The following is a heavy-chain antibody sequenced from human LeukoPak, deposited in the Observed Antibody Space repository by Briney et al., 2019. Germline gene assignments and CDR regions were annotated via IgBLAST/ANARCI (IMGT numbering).Heavy chain of an antibody. CDR2: IYHSGST. D-gene: IGHD3-22*01. CDR1: GYSISSGYY. J-gene: IGHJ4*02. CDR3: ARSSSYMRDYYDSSGYYGINFDY. Sequence: PSETLSLTCTVSGYSISSGYYWGWIRQPPGKGLEWIGSIYHSGSTYYNPSLKSRVTISVDTSKNQFSLKLSSVTAADTAVYYCARSSSYMRDYYDSSGYYGINFDYWGQGTLVTVSS. V-gene: IGHV4-38-2*02.